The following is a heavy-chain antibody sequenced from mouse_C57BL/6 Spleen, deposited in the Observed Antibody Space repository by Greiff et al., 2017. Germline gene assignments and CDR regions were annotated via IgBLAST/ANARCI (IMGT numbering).Heavy chain of an antibody. CDR3: AREDFYYAMDY. J-gene: IGHJ4*01. Sequence: VQLQQSGPELVKPGASVKMSCKASGYTFTDYNMHWVKQRPGQGLEWIGMIHPNSGSTNYNEKFKSKATLTVDKSSSTAYMQLSSVTSEDSAVYYCAREDFYYAMDYWGQGTSVTVSS. CDR2: IHPNSGST. CDR1: GYTFTDYN. V-gene: IGHV1-64*01.